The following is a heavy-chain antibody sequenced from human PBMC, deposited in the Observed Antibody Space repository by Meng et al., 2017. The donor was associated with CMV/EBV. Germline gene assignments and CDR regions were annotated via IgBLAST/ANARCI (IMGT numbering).Heavy chain of an antibody. CDR3: VSSKAGHFYYYGLDV. V-gene: IGHV3-30-3*01. J-gene: IGHJ6*02. CDR1: RFTFSSYA. CDR2: MSYDGSNK. Sequence: GGSLRLSCAASRFTFSSYAMHWVRQAPGKGLEWVAVMSYDGSNKFYADSVKGRFTISRDNSKNTLYLQMNSLRTEDTAVYYCVSSKAGHFYYYGLDVWGQGTTVTVSS.